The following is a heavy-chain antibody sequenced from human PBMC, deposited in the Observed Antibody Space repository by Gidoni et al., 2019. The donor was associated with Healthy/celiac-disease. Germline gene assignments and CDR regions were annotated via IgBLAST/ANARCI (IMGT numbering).Heavy chain of an antibody. D-gene: IGHD3-3*01. Sequence: GESGGGLVQPGGSLRLSCAASGFTFSRYWMSWVRQAPGKGLEWVANIKQDGSEKYYVDSVKGRFTISRDNAKNSLYLQMNSLRAEDTAVYYCARALVLRFLEWPKQFDYWGQGTLVTVSS. V-gene: IGHV3-7*03. CDR2: IKQDGSEK. CDR3: ARALVLRFLEWPKQFDY. J-gene: IGHJ4*02. CDR1: GFTFSRYW.